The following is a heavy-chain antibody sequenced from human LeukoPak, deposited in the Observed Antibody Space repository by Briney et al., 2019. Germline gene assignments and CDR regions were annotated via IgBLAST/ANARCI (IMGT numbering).Heavy chain of an antibody. J-gene: IGHJ4*02. CDR1: GFTFSNYA. CDR3: ARGQHYYDSSGYDY. Sequence: GGSLRLSCAASGFTFSNYAMSWVRQAPGKGLEWVSAISGSGGSTYYADSVKGRFTISRDNAKNSLYLQMNSLRAEDTAVYYCARGQHYYDSSGYDYWGQGTLVTVSS. CDR2: ISGSGGST. V-gene: IGHV3-23*01. D-gene: IGHD3-22*01.